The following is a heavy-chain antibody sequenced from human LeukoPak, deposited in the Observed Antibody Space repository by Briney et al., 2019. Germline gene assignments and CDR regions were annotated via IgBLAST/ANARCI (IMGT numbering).Heavy chain of an antibody. Sequence: PSETLSLTCTVSGGSISSYYWSWIRQPPGKGLEWIGYIYYSGSTNYNPSLKSRVTISVDTSKNQFSLKLSSVTAADTAVYYCARVVVAATDWFDPWGLGTLVTVSS. CDR3: ARVVVAATDWFDP. J-gene: IGHJ5*02. V-gene: IGHV4-59*01. D-gene: IGHD2-15*01. CDR2: IYYSGST. CDR1: GGSISSYY.